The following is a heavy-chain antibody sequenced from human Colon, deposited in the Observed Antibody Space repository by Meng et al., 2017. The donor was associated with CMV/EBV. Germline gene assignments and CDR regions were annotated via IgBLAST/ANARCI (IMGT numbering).Heavy chain of an antibody. CDR2: IKYDGSAA. CDR1: GFTFSSYW. CDR3: VRDGAGIYDF. D-gene: IGHD1-26*01. J-gene: IGHJ4*01. Sequence: EVQLLQSGGGPVQPGGSLRLSCGASGFTFSSYWMHWLRQAPGKELVWVSDIKYDGSAASYADSVRGRFTASRDNAENTLYLQMNSLRVEDTAVYYCVRDGAGIYDFWGHGTLVTVSS. V-gene: IGHV3-74*01.